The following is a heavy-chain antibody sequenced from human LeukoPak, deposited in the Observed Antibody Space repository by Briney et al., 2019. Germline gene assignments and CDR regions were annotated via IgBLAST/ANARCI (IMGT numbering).Heavy chain of an antibody. CDR3: AGDAPHRMAAAGTGWFDP. CDR1: GYTFTGYY. V-gene: IGHV1-2*02. Sequence: AASVKVSCKASGYTFTGYYMHWVRQAPGQGPEWMGWINPNSGGTNYAQKFQGRVTMTRDTSISTAYMELSRLRSDDKAVYYCAGDAPHRMAAAGTGWFDPWGQGTLVTVSS. J-gene: IGHJ5*02. D-gene: IGHD6-13*01. CDR2: INPNSGGT.